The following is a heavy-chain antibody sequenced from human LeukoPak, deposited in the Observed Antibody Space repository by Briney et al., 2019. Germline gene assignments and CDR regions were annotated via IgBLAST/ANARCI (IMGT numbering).Heavy chain of an antibody. D-gene: IGHD3-22*01. CDR3: ARVRYYDSSGYYYGYFQH. CDR2: INPSGGST. CDR1: GYTFTSYY. Sequence: GASVKVSCKASGYTFTSYYIHWVRQAPGQGLEWMAIINPSGGSTSYAQKFQGRVTMTRGTSTSTVYMELSSLRSEDTAVYYCARVRYYDSSGYYYGYFQHWGQGTLVTVSS. J-gene: IGHJ1*01. V-gene: IGHV1-46*01.